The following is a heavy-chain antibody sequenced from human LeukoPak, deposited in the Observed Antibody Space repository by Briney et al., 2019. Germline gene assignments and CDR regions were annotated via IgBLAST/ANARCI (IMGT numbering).Heavy chain of an antibody. CDR3: ARRLTDSGGYYPYYYYGMDV. J-gene: IGHJ6*02. CDR1: GYTFTSYG. V-gene: IGHV1-18*01. Sequence: ASVKVSCKASGYTFTSYGISWVRQAPGQGLEWMGWISAYNGNTNYAQNLQGRVTMTIDTSTNTAYMELRSLRSDDTAVYYCARRLTDSGGYYPYYYYGMDVWGQGTTVTVSS. D-gene: IGHD3-22*01. CDR2: ISAYNGNT.